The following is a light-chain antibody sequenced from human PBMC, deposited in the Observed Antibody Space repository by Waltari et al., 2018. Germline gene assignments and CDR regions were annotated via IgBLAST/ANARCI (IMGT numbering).Light chain of an antibody. J-gene: IGLJ3*02. V-gene: IGLV2-14*03. CDR3: NSYAGSSSWV. Sequence: QSALPQPASVSGSPGQSITIPCTGTSSAIGFYHYLSWYQQPPGKAPKLIIYDVSERPSGVSNRFSGSKSGNTASLTISGLQAEDEADYYCNSYAGSSSWVFGGGTKLTVL. CDR2: DVS. CDR1: SSAIGFYHY.